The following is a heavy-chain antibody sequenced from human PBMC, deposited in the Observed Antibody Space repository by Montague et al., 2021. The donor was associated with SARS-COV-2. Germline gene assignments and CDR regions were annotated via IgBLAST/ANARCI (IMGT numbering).Heavy chain of an antibody. D-gene: IGHD3-3*01. V-gene: IGHV3-64*01. CDR1: GFTFSSYA. Sequence: SLRLSLSASGFTFSSYAMHWVRQAPGKGLEYVSAISSNGGSTYYANSVKGRFTISRDNSKNTLYLQMGSLRAEDMAVYYCARDGSGFWSGFHYYYYMDVWGRGTTVTVSS. CDR2: ISSNGGST. J-gene: IGHJ6*03. CDR3: ARDGSGFWSGFHYYYYMDV.